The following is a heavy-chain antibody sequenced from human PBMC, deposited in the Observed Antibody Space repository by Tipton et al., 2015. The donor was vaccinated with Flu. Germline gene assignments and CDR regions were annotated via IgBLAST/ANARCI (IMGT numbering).Heavy chain of an antibody. CDR2: IYHRGST. CDR3: ALRPGFAIWFDP. D-gene: IGHD3-10*01. J-gene: IGHJ5*02. Sequence: LRLSCAVSGYSISSGYYWGWIRQPPGKGLEWIGSIYHRGSTYYNPSLKSRVTISVDTSKNHFSLKLSSVTSADTAVYYCALRPGFAIWFDPWGQGTLVTVSS. V-gene: IGHV4-38-2*01. CDR1: GYSISSGYY.